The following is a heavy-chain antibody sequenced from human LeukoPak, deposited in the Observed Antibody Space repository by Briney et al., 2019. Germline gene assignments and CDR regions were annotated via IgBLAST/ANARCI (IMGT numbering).Heavy chain of an antibody. CDR3: ARVPYCSDTSCHYYYYYGMDV. V-gene: IGHV4-34*01. D-gene: IGHD2-2*01. Sequence: PSGTLSLTCAVYGGALSGYYWSWIRQPPGEGLEWIGEINHGGSTNYNPSLKSRVTISVDTSKNQFSLKLSSVTAADTAVYYCARVPYCSDTSCHYYYYYGMDVWGQGTTVTVSS. CDR1: GGALSGYY. J-gene: IGHJ6*02. CDR2: INHGGST.